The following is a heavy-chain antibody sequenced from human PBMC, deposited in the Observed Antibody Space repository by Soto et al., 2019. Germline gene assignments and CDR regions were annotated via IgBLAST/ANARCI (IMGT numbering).Heavy chain of an antibody. D-gene: IGHD2-2*01. CDR1: SDTFISNG. J-gene: IGHJ4*02. CDR2: INAYSGDT. V-gene: IGHV1-18*01. Sequence: ASVKVSCKASSDTFISNGVSWVRQAPGQGLEWMGWINAYSGDTKYAQNFQGRVTMTSDTSTSTAYMELRSLRSDDTAVYYCAREYCSSISCYGPDYWVQRTLVTVSS. CDR3: AREYCSSISCYGPDY.